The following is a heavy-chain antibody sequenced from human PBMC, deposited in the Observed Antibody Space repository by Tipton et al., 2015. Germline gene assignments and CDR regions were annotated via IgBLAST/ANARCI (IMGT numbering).Heavy chain of an antibody. CDR1: GFTFNTYW. CDR2: IKPDGSES. V-gene: IGHV3-7*03. J-gene: IGHJ6*02. CDR3: ARQEGGDYGRFYGLDV. Sequence: SLRLSCAASGFTFNTYWMTWVRQAPGKGLEWVANIKPDGSESYYLDSVKGRFTFSRDNAKNSLFLQMNSLRAEDTAVYYCARQEGGDYGRFYGLDVWGQGTTVTVSS. D-gene: IGHD4-17*01.